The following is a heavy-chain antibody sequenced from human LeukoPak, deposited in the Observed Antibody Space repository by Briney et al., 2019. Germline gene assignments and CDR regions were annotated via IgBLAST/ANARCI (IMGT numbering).Heavy chain of an antibody. Sequence: GGSLRLSCAASGFTFSSYAMSCVRHAPGKGRGWVSAISGSGGSTYYADSVKGRFTISRDNSKNTLYLQMNSLRAEDTAVYYCAKHSAQRSVDIVATMGVWGQGTLVTVSS. CDR2: ISGSGGST. J-gene: IGHJ4*02. CDR1: GFTFSSYA. CDR3: AKHSAQRSVDIVATMGV. V-gene: IGHV3-23*01. D-gene: IGHD5-12*01.